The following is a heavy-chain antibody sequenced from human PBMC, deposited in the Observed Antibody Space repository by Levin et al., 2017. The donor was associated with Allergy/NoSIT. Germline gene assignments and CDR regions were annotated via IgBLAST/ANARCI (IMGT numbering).Heavy chain of an antibody. J-gene: IGHJ2*01. V-gene: IGHV3-11*03. Sequence: GGSLRLSCAASGFTFSDYYMSWIRQAPGKGLEWVSYISSSSSYTNYADSVKGRFTISRDNAKNSLYLQMNSLRAEDTAVYYCARTIVVVPAAIGWNWYFDLWGRGTLVTVSS. CDR2: ISSSSSYT. CDR1: GFTFSDYY. CDR3: ARTIVVVPAAIGWNWYFDL. D-gene: IGHD2-2*01.